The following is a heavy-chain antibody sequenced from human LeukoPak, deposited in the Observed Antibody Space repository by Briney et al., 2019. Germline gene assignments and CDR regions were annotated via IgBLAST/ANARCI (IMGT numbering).Heavy chain of an antibody. Sequence: GRSLRLSCAATGFTFSDHAVHWVRQAPGKGLEWVAVISHDGFNQKYADSVKGRFTVSRDNSENMQFLQMNALRPEDTAVYYCARDGAARLLRYYYYMDVWGKGTTVTVS. J-gene: IGHJ6*03. CDR2: ISHDGFNQ. CDR1: GFTFSDHA. CDR3: ARDGAARLLRYYYYMDV. V-gene: IGHV3-30*04. D-gene: IGHD6-6*01.